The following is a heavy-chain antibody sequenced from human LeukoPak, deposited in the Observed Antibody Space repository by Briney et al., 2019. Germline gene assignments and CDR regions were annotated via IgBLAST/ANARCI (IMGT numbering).Heavy chain of an antibody. V-gene: IGHV1-46*01. CDR2: INPGDGST. Sequence: VASVKVSCKASGYTFSLYYLHWVRQAPGQGPEWMGMINPGDGSTTYRQKSQGRVTMTRDMSTRTVYMELSSLRSEDTAVYYCARTPYYYYMDVWGKGTTVTVSS. CDR3: ARTPYYYYMDV. CDR1: GYTFSLYY. J-gene: IGHJ6*03.